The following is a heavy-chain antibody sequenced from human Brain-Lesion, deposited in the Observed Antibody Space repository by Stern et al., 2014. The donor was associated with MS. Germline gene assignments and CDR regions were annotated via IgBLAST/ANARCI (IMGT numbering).Heavy chain of an antibody. J-gene: IGHJ4*02. V-gene: IGHV4-61*02. CDR1: GDSISSGSFY. CDR2: IYSSGST. Sequence: QVQLQESGPGLVKPSQTLSLTCIVSGDSISSGSFYWNWIRQPAGKGLEWIGRIYSSGSTNYNPYLKSRFAISGDTSKNQFSLKVISMTAADTAVYYCARETGGYTYGDTDFFDYWGQGALVTVSS. D-gene: IGHD5-18*01. CDR3: ARETGGYTYGDTDFFDY.